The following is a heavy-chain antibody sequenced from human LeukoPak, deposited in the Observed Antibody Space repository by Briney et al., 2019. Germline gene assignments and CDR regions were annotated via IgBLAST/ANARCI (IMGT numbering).Heavy chain of an antibody. V-gene: IGHV3-30*04. D-gene: IGHD1-1*01. Sequence: GGSLRLSCAASGFTFSSYAMHWVRQAPGKGLEWVAVISYDGSNKYYADSVKGRFTISRDNSKNTLYLQMNSLKIEDTAVYYCVTDGTANSYVGFDPWGQGTLVTVSS. J-gene: IGHJ5*02. CDR1: GFTFSSYA. CDR2: ISYDGSNK. CDR3: VTDGTANSYVGFDP.